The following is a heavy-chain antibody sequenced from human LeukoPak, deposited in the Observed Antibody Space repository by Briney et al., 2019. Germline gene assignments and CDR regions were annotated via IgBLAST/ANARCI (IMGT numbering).Heavy chain of an antibody. Sequence: SETLSLTCVVSGYSISSGYCWGWIRQPPGKGLEWIGTICQGGDTFYNPSLKSRVTISVDTSKNKFSLIVTSVTAADTAVYFCARDGRGYCSGGSRYANNWFDPWGQGTLVTVSS. CDR2: ICQGGDT. V-gene: IGHV4-38-2*02. D-gene: IGHD2-15*01. J-gene: IGHJ5*02. CDR1: GYSISSGYC. CDR3: ARDGRGYCSGGSRYANNWFDP.